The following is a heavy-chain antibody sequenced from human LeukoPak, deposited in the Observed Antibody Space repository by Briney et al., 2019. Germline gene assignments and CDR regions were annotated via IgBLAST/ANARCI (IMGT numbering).Heavy chain of an antibody. J-gene: IGHJ4*02. Sequence: GGSLRLSCVASGFTFSSYELKWVRQAPGKGLEWVSHISSSGSTVYYADSVKGHFTISRDNAKNSLYLQMNSLRAEDTAVYYCARRYCSSTSCLLDYWGQGTLVTVSS. D-gene: IGHD2-2*01. CDR3: ARRYCSSTSCLLDY. CDR2: ISSSGSTV. V-gene: IGHV3-48*03. CDR1: GFTFSSYE.